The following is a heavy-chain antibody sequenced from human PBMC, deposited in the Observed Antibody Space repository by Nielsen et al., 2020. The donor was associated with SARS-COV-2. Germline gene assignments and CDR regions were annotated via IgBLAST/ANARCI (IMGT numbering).Heavy chain of an antibody. CDR2: INWNGGST. Sequence: GGSLRLSCAAPGFTFDDYGMSWVRQAPGKGLEWVSGINWNGGSTGYADSVKGRFTISRDNSKNTLYLQMNSLRAEDTAVYYCAKESVLRYFDWLSYGMDVWGQGTTVTVSS. J-gene: IGHJ6*02. CDR1: GFTFDDYG. D-gene: IGHD3-9*01. CDR3: AKESVLRYFDWLSYGMDV. V-gene: IGHV3-20*04.